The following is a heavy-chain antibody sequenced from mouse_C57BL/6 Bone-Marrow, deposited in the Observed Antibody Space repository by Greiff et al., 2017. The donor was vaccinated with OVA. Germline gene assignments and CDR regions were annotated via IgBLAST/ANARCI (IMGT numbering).Heavy chain of an antibody. V-gene: IGHV1-22*01. J-gene: IGHJ1*03. CDR3: ARGGRRYFDV. Sequence: VQLKQSGPELVKPGASVKMSCKASGYTFTDYNMHWVKQSHGKSLEWIGYINPNNGGTSYNQKFKGKATLTVNKSASTAYMELRSLTSEDSAVYYCARGGRRYFDVWGTGTTVTVSS. CDR1: GYTFTDYN. CDR2: INPNNGGT.